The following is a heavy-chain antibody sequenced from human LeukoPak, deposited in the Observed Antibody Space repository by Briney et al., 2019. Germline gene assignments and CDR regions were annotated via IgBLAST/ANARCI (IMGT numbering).Heavy chain of an antibody. D-gene: IGHD6-13*01. CDR1: GYTFTGYY. CDR3: ARARTIAAAGSFGY. V-gene: IGHV1-2*02. J-gene: IGHJ4*02. CDR2: INPNSGGT. Sequence: ASVKVSCKASGYTFTGYYMHWVRQAPGQGLEWMGWINPNSGGTNYAQKFQGRVTMTRDTSISTAYMELSRLRSDDTAVYYCARARTIAAAGSFGYWGQGTLVTVSS.